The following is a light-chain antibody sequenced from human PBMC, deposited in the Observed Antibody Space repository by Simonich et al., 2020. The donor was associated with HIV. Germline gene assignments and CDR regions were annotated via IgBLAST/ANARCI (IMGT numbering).Light chain of an antibody. CDR3: QQYNNWPPWT. CDR2: GAS. Sequence: IVMTQSPASLSVSPGERATLSCRASQSFSSNLAWYQQKPAQAPRLLIYGASTRATGIPARFSGSGSGTEFTLTISSLQSEDFAVYYCQQYNNWPPWTFGQGTKVEIK. CDR1: QSFSSN. J-gene: IGKJ1*01. V-gene: IGKV3-15*01.